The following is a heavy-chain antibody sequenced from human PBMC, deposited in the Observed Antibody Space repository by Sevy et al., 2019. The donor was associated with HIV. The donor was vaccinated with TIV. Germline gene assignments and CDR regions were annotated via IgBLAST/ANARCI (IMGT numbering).Heavy chain of an antibody. J-gene: IGHJ6*03. CDR2: ISGSGGST. Sequence: GGSLRLSCAASGFTFSSYAMSWVRQAPGKGLEWVSAISGSGGSTYYADSVKGRFTISRDNSKNTLYLKRNSLRAEDTAVYYCAKDGYKPSVGDENYYYYYMDVWGKGTTVTVSS. V-gene: IGHV3-23*01. D-gene: IGHD1-20*01. CDR3: AKDGYKPSVGDENYYYYYMDV. CDR1: GFTFSSYA.